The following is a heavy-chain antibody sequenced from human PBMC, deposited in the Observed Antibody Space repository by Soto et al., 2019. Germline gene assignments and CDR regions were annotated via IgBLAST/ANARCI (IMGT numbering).Heavy chain of an antibody. V-gene: IGHV4-39*01. CDR2: IYYSGST. D-gene: IGHD3-3*01. CDR1: GGSISSSSYY. Sequence: SETLSLTCTVSGGSISSSSYYWGWTRQPPGKGLEWIGSIYYSGSTYYNPSLKSRVTISVDTSKNQFSLKLSSVTAADTAVYYCARRSDDFWSGYYPGWFDPWGQGTLVTVSS. J-gene: IGHJ5*02. CDR3: ARRSDDFWSGYYPGWFDP.